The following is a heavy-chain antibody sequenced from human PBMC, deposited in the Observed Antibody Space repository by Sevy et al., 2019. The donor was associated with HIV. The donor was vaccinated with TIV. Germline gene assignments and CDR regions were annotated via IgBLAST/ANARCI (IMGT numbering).Heavy chain of an antibody. CDR1: GYTLTEVS. V-gene: IGHV1-24*01. J-gene: IGHJ4*02. CDR3: ATAREYYSDSSGYLDY. Sequence: ASVKVSCKVSGYTLTEVSMHWVRHCPGKGLEWMGRFDPEDGETIYAQKFQGRITMTEDTSTDTAYMELRSLGSEDTAVYHCATAREYYSDSSGYLDYGGQGPLVTVP. CDR2: FDPEDGET. D-gene: IGHD3-22*01.